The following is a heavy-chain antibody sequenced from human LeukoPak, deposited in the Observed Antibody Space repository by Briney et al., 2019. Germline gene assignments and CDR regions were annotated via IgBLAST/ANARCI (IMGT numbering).Heavy chain of an antibody. CDR2: ISAYNCNT. V-gene: IGHV1-18*01. CDR3: ARRPQYRSWYLDY. D-gene: IGHD6-13*01. J-gene: IGHJ4*02. CDR1: GYTFTSYG. Sequence: GAVKVSCKASGYTFTSYGISWVGQAPGQGLERMGMISAYNCNTNYAQKLQGRVTITTDTSISTAYLELRSLKSADTAVYYCARRPQYRSWYLDYWGQGTLVTVSS.